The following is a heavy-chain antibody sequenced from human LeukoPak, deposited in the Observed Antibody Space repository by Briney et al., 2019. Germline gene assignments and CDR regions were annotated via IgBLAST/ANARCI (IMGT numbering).Heavy chain of an antibody. V-gene: IGHV1-69*05. D-gene: IGHD4/OR15-4a*01. Sequence: ASVKVSCKASGGTYNSYAISWVPQAPGQGLEWMGGILPIFGKAHYAQKFQGRVTITTDESTSRAYMELSSLGSEDTAVYYCARDRDYGVWAFDIWGQGTMVTVSS. CDR1: GGTYNSYA. J-gene: IGHJ3*02. CDR3: ARDRDYGVWAFDI. CDR2: ILPIFGKA.